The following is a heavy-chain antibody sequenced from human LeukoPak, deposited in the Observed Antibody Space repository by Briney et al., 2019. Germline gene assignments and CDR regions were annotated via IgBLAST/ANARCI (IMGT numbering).Heavy chain of an antibody. Sequence: GGSPRLSCAASGFTFSSYWMSWVRQAPGKGLEWVANIKQDGSEKYYVDSVKGRFTISRDNAKNSLYLQMNSLRAEDTAVYYCAKDQLTYYFDSSGYYPLAYWGQGTLVTVSS. CDR3: AKDQLTYYFDSSGYYPLAY. D-gene: IGHD3-22*01. V-gene: IGHV3-7*01. J-gene: IGHJ4*02. CDR1: GFTFSSYW. CDR2: IKQDGSEK.